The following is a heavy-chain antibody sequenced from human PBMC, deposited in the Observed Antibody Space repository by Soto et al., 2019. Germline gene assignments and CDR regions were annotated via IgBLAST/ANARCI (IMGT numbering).Heavy chain of an antibody. CDR1: GGTFSSYA. CDR2: IIPIFGTA. V-gene: IGHV1-69*12. Sequence: QVQLVQSGAEVKKPGSSVKVSCKASGGTFSSYAISWVRQAPGQGLEWMGGIIPIFGTANYAQKFQGRVTITADESTSTAYKELSSLSTEDTAVYYCARDHCSGGSCYSKGTWFDPWGQGTLVTVSS. CDR3: ARDHCSGGSCYSKGTWFDP. J-gene: IGHJ5*02. D-gene: IGHD2-15*01.